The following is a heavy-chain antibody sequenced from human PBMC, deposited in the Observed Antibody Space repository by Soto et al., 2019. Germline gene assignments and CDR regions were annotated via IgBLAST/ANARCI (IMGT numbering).Heavy chain of an antibody. CDR1: GYTFTGYY. Sequence: GASVKVSFKAAGYTFTGYYMHWLRHAPGQGLEWMGWINPNSGGTNYAQKFQGRVTMTRDTSISTAYMELSRLRSDDTAVYYCARVEHYDFWSGYSNFDYWGQGTLVTVSS. CDR3: ARVEHYDFWSGYSNFDY. V-gene: IGHV1-2*02. CDR2: INPNSGGT. D-gene: IGHD3-3*01. J-gene: IGHJ4*02.